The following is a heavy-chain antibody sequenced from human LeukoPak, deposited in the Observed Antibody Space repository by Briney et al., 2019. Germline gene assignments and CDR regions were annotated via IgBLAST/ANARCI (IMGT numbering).Heavy chain of an antibody. CDR3: ARTYYDILTGSTLNYFDC. D-gene: IGHD3-9*01. CDR1: GGSISSGGYY. CDR2: IYYSGNT. V-gene: IGHV4-31*03. J-gene: IGHJ4*02. Sequence: SETLSLTCTVSGGSISSGGYYWSWIRHHPGKGLEWIGHIYYSGNTYYNASLKSRLTISVDTSKNQFSLELNSVTAADTAVYHCARTYYDILTGSTLNYFDCWGQGTLVTVSS.